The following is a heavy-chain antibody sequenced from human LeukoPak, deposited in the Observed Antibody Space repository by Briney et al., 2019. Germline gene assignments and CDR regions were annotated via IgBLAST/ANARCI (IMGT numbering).Heavy chain of an antibody. V-gene: IGHV3-48*03. CDR2: ISRSGSNK. CDR3: ARDFGSTTVAPDYFDY. D-gene: IGHD4-17*01. J-gene: IGHJ4*02. Sequence: PGGSLRPSCAASGFTFSSYEMNWVRQVPGKGLEWVSYISRSGSNKHYADSVKGRFTISRDNAKNSLYLQMNSLRAEDTAVYYCARDFGSTTVAPDYFDYWGQGTLVTVSS. CDR1: GFTFSSYE.